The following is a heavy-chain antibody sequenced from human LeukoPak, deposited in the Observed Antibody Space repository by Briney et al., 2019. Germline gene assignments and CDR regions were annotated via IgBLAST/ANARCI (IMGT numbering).Heavy chain of an antibody. CDR3: ARARSTIGVVFDY. V-gene: IGHV1-69*05. CDR2: IIPIFGTA. J-gene: IGHJ4*02. CDR1: GGTFSSYA. D-gene: IGHD3-3*01. Sequence: SVKVSCKASGGTFSSYAISWVRQAPGQGLEWMGRIIPIFGTANYALKFQGRVTITTDESTSTAYMELSSLRSDDTAVYYCARARSTIGVVFDYWGQGTLVTVSS.